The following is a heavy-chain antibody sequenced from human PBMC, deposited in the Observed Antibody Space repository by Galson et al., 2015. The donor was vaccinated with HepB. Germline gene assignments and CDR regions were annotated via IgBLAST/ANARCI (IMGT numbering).Heavy chain of an antibody. CDR2: IYYSGST. CDR3: ARGRPYSSSWGDNWFDP. CDR1: GGSISSYY. V-gene: IGHV4-59*01. J-gene: IGHJ5*02. Sequence: LSLTCTVSGGSISSYYWSWIRQPPGKGLEWIGYIYYSGSTNYNPSLKSRVTISVDTSKNQFSLKLSSVTAADTAVYYCARGRPYSSSWGDNWFDPWGQGTLVTVSS. D-gene: IGHD6-13*01.